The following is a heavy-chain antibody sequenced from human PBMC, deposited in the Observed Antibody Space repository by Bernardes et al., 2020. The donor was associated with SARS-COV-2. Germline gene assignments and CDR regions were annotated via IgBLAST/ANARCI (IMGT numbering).Heavy chain of an antibody. CDR1: GGALHNKKW. Sequence: SQTMSLTCAVSGGALHNKKWWCWVRQPPGKGLEWIGEIYRSGSTNYNPSLKSRVTISVDKSENHFSLELNSVTAADTAVYYCATNNGAVLGTPLGYWGQGTLATVSS. CDR3: ATNNGAVLGTPLGY. CDR2: IYRSGST. J-gene: IGHJ4*02. D-gene: IGHD6-19*01. V-gene: IGHV4-4*02.